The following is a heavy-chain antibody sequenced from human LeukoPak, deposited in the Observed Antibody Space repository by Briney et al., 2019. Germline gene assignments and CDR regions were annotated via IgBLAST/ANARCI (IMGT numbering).Heavy chain of an antibody. V-gene: IGHV4-34*01. CDR3: ARYYIAAAGIDY. CDR1: GGSFSGYY. J-gene: IGHJ4*02. Sequence: PSETLSLTCAVYGGSFSGYYCSWIRQPPGKGLEWIGEINHSGSTNYNPSLKSRVTISVDTSKNQFSLKLSSVTAADTAVYYCARYYIAAAGIDYWGQGTLVTVSS. D-gene: IGHD6-13*01. CDR2: INHSGST.